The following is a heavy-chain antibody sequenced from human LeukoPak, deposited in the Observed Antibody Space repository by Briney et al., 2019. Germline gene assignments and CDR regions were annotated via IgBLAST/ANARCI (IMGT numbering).Heavy chain of an antibody. Sequence: GGSLRLSCAASGFTFSTYAMSWVRQAPGKGLEWVSRISGSGESIYYADSVKGRFTISGDNSKNTLYLQMNSLRAEDTAVYYCAKLGMYSGTSYWGRGTLVTVSS. J-gene: IGHJ4*02. CDR3: AKLGMYSGTSY. D-gene: IGHD1-26*01. CDR1: GFTFSTYA. CDR2: ISGSGESI. V-gene: IGHV3-23*01.